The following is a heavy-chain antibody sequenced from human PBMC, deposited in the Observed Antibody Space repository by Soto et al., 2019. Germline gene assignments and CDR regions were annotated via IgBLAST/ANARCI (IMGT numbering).Heavy chain of an antibody. V-gene: IGHV1-3*01. CDR1: GYTFINYA. Sequence: ASVKVSCKASGYTFINYAMYWVRQAPGQRLEWMGWINAGNGNTKYSQKFQGRGTITRDTSASTAYMELSSLRSEDTTVYYCARDVGATGDWGQGTLVTVSS. D-gene: IGHD1-26*01. CDR2: INAGNGNT. J-gene: IGHJ4*02. CDR3: ARDVGATGD.